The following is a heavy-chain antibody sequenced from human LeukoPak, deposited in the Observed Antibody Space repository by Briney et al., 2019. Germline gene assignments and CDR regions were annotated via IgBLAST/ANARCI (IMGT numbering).Heavy chain of an antibody. CDR3: TKGRSNHY. Sequence: GGSLRLSCAASGFTFSDFWMGWVRQAPGKGLEWVANINQGGSESYYVDSVKGRFTISRDNAKQSLFLQMNSLRAEDTAVYYCTKGRSNHYWGQGTLVTVST. D-gene: IGHD4-11*01. J-gene: IGHJ4*02. V-gene: IGHV3-7*01. CDR1: GFTFSDFW. CDR2: INQGGSES.